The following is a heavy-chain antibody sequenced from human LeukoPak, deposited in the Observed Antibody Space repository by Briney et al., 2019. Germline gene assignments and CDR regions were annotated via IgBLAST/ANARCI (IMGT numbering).Heavy chain of an antibody. J-gene: IGHJ4*02. Sequence: GRSLRLSCAASGFTFSSHGMHWVRQAPGKGLEWVAVISYDGSNKYYADSVKGRFTISRDNSKNTLYLQMNSLRAEDTAVYYCAKVVDTAIDDYSDYWGQGTLVTVSS. CDR3: AKVVDTAIDDYSDY. CDR1: GFTFSSHG. D-gene: IGHD5-18*01. V-gene: IGHV3-30*18. CDR2: ISYDGSNK.